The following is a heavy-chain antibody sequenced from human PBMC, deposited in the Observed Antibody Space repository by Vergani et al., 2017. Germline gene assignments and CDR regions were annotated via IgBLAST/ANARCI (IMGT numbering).Heavy chain of an antibody. V-gene: IGHV3-23*01. CDR3: AKDLRSYCSSTSCALDAFDI. Sequence: EVQLLESGGGLVQPGGSLRLSCAASGFTFSSYAMSWVRQAPGKGLEWVSAISGSGGSTYYAASVKGRFTISRDNSKNTLYLQMNSLRAEDTAVYYCAKDLRSYCSSTSCALDAFDIWGQGTMVTVSS. J-gene: IGHJ3*02. D-gene: IGHD2-2*01. CDR1: GFTFSSYA. CDR2: ISGSGGST.